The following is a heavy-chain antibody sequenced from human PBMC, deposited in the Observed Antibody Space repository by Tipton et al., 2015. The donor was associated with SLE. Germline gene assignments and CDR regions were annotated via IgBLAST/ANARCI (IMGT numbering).Heavy chain of an antibody. D-gene: IGHD3-22*01. J-gene: IGHJ6*03. CDR3: GGGNYFDYYMDV. CDR1: GGSFSGYY. CDR2: IYSSGST. V-gene: IGHV4-4*08. Sequence: TLSLTCAVYGGSFSGYYWSWIRQPPGKGLEWIGYIYSSGSTTYTPSLKSRIAISVDTSTMQFSLRLTSVTAADTAVYYCGGGNYFDYYMDVWGKGTTVTVSS.